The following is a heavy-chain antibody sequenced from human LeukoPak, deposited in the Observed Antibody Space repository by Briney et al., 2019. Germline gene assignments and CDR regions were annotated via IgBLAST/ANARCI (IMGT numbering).Heavy chain of an antibody. CDR1: GFTFSTYA. J-gene: IGHJ4*02. CDR3: AKGTTTLVVTRIDY. V-gene: IGHV3-23*01. CDR2: ISGSGGST. D-gene: IGHD4-23*01. Sequence: GGSLRLSCAASGFTFSTYAMSWVRQAPGKGLEWVSVISGSGGSTYYADSVKGRFTISRDNSKNTLYLQMNSLRAEDTAVYYCAKGTTTLVVTRIDYWGQGTLVTVSS.